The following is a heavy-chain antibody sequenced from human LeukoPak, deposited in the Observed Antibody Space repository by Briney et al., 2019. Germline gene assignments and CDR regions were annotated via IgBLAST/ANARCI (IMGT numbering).Heavy chain of an antibody. V-gene: IGHV3-48*03. CDR1: GFTFSSSE. CDR3: ARLTVTTKDAFDI. CDR2: IGSSDTTV. D-gene: IGHD4-17*01. J-gene: IGHJ3*02. Sequence: GGSLRLSCAASGFTFSSSEMNWVREAPGKGLEWVSYIGSSDTTVHYADSVEGRFTISRDNAKNSLYLQMNSLRAEDTAIYYCARLTVTTKDAFDIWGQGTMVVVSS.